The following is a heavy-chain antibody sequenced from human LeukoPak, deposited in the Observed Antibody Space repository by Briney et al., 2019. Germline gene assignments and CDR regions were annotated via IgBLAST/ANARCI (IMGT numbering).Heavy chain of an antibody. Sequence: SETLSLTCTVSGGSINSGSYYWSWIRQPAGKGLEWLGRISTSGSTNYNPSLKSRVTMSVDTSKNQFSLMLSSVTAADTAVYYCTRDSSGYDWFYDYWGQGTLVTVSS. V-gene: IGHV4-61*02. CDR3: TRDSSGYDWFYDY. J-gene: IGHJ4*02. CDR2: ISTSGST. D-gene: IGHD5-12*01. CDR1: GGSINSGSYY.